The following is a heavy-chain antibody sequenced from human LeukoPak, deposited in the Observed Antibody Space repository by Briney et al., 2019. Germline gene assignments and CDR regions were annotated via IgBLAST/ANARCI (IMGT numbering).Heavy chain of an antibody. J-gene: IGHJ4*02. CDR1: GDSVSSGTYY. D-gene: IGHD3-16*01. V-gene: IGHV4-39*01. Sequence: SSQTLSLTCTVSGDSVSSGTYYWAWIRQPPGKGLEWIGSIYYSGSTYYNPSLKSRVTISVDTSKNQFSLKLSSVTAADTAVYYCATYRPVWGIDYWGQGTLVTVSS. CDR3: ATYRPVWGIDY. CDR2: IYYSGST.